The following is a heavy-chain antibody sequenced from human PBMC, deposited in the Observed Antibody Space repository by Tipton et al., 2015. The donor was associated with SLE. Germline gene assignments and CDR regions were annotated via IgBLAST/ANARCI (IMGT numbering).Heavy chain of an antibody. CDR1: GGSISGYY. J-gene: IGHJ4*02. Sequence: TLSLTCTVSGGSISGYYWNWIRQPPGKGLEWIGYIFYTGSTNYNPSLKSRVTMTVDTSKNQFSLKLNSVTAADTALYFCARVGYDYSWGSYRYTPFDCWGQGILVTVSS. D-gene: IGHD3-16*02. CDR3: ARVGYDYSWGSYRYTPFDC. CDR2: IFYTGST. V-gene: IGHV4-59*08.